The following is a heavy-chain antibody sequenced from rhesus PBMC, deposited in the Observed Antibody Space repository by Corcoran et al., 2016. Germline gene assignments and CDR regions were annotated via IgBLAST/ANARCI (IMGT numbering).Heavy chain of an antibody. Sequence: QLQLQESGPGLVKPSETLSLTCAVSGGSISSNYWSWIRQPPGKGLEWIGRISGSGGSTDYNPSLKSRVTISTATTKNQFSLKLSSVTAADTAGYCWAGNYDLDYWGQGVLVTVSS. J-gene: IGHJ4*01. D-gene: IGHD4-17*01. V-gene: IGHV4-173*01. CDR3: AGNYDLDY. CDR1: GGSISSNY. CDR2: ISGSGGST.